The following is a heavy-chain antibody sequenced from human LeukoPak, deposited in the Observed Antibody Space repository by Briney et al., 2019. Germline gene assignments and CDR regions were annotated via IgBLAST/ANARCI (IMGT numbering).Heavy chain of an antibody. J-gene: IGHJ4*02. V-gene: IGHV4-59*04. CDR1: GGSISRYY. Sequence: SETLSLTCTVSGGSISRYYWSWIRQPPGKGLEWIGYIYYSGSTYYNPSLKSRVTISVDTSKNQFSLKLSSVTAADTAVYYCARRRYYGSGSLYFDYWGQGTLVTVSS. CDR3: ARRRYYGSGSLYFDY. CDR2: IYYSGST. D-gene: IGHD3-10*01.